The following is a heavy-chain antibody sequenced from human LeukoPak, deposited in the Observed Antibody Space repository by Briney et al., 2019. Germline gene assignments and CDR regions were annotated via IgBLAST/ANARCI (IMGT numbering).Heavy chain of an antibody. Sequence: PSETLSLTCTVSGGSISSYHWSWIRQSPGNGLEWIGYIAYSGSTNYNPSLKSRVTISVDTSKNQFSLKLRSVTAADTAVYYCARAGLRDGPATIDYWGQGTLVTVSS. CDR2: IAYSGST. V-gene: IGHV4-59*01. CDR3: ARAGLRDGPATIDY. CDR1: GGSISSYH. D-gene: IGHD5-24*01. J-gene: IGHJ4*02.